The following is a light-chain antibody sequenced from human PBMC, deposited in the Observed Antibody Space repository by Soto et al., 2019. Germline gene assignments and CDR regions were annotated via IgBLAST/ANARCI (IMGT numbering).Light chain of an antibody. CDR1: QSISNW. V-gene: IGKV1-5*01. J-gene: IGKJ1*01. CDR2: DAS. CDR3: QQYNNYATWT. Sequence: DIQMTQSPSTLPASVVDRVTITCLASQSISNWLAWYQQKPGKAPKVLIWDASSLQRGVPSRFSGSGSGTEFTLTISSLQPDDFATYYCQQYNNYATWTFGQGTKVDIK.